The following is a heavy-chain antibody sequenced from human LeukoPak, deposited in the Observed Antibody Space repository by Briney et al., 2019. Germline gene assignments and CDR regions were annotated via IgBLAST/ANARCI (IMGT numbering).Heavy chain of an antibody. CDR1: GCSFTSYW. V-gene: IGHV5-51*01. J-gene: IGHJ3*02. CDR2: IYPGDSDT. D-gene: IGHD1-20*01. CDR3: ARDITGTIDAFDI. Sequence: GEALKISLKGSGCSFTSYWIGWGRPMAGKGMEGRGIIYPGDSDTRYSPSFQGHVTISADKSISTAYLQWSSLKASDTAMYYCARDITGTIDAFDIWGQGTMVTVSS.